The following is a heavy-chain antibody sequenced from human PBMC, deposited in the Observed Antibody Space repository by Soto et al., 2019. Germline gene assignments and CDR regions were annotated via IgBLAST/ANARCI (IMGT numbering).Heavy chain of an antibody. Sequence: QVRLVQSGPEVKKPGASVKVSCKASGYTFINYGINWVRQAPGQGLEWVGWVSGFNGERSYVDNVHDTITLTTHTSTITAYMKQRSLMSDDTATSYSTGCSCTPASGGFWGQVTLFTVSS. D-gene: IGHD2-2*01. CDR3: TGCSCTPASGGF. CDR1: GYTFINYG. CDR2: VSGFNGER. J-gene: IGHJ4*02. V-gene: IGHV1-18*01.